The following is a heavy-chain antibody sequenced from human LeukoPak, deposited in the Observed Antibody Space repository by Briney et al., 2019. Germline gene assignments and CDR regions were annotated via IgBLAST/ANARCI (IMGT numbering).Heavy chain of an antibody. D-gene: IGHD1-20*01. CDR2: IIPIFGTA. J-gene: IGHJ6*02. V-gene: IGHV1-69*13. Sequence: ASVKVSCKASGGTFSIYAISWVRRAPGQGLEWMGGIIPIFGTANYAQKFQGRVTITADESTSTAYMELSSLRSEDTAMYYCAREYNWNDVYYGMDVWGQGTTVTVSS. CDR3: AREYNWNDVYYGMDV. CDR1: GGTFSIYA.